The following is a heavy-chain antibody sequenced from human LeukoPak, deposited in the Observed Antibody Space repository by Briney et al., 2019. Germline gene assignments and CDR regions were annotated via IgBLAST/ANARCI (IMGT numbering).Heavy chain of an antibody. V-gene: IGHV3-7*01. D-gene: IGHD3-10*01. Sequence: GGSLRLSCAASGFTFSSYGMHWVRQAPGKGLEWVANIKQDGSEKYYVDSVKGRFPISRDNAKNSLYLQMNSLRAEDTAVYYCARVRITMVRGVIIWRYFDYWGQGTLVTVSS. CDR3: ARVRITMVRGVIIWRYFDY. CDR2: IKQDGSEK. CDR1: GFTFSSYG. J-gene: IGHJ4*02.